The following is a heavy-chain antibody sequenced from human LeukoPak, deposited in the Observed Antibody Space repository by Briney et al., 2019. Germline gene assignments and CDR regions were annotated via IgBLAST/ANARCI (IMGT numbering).Heavy chain of an antibody. J-gene: IGHJ4*02. CDR1: GFTVSSNY. V-gene: IGHV3-66*01. Sequence: GGSLRLSCAASGFTVSSNYMSWVRQAPGKGLEWVSVIYSGGSTYYADSVKGRFTISRDNSKNTLYLQMNSLRAEDTAVYYCASLGYDSSGYLANWGQGTLVTVSS. CDR3: ASLGYDSSGYLAN. D-gene: IGHD3-22*01. CDR2: IYSGGST.